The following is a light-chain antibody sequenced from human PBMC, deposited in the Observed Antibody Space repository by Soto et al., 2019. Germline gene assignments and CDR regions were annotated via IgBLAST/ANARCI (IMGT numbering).Light chain of an antibody. V-gene: IGKV1-5*01. CDR2: AAS. CDR1: QNINSW. Sequence: DIQMTQSPSTLSASVGDRVAITCRASQNINSWLAWYQQKPGKAPKLLIYAASSLESGVPSRFSGSRSGTEFTLTISSLQPDDFATYYCPQYDANPWTFGQGTKVEIK. J-gene: IGKJ1*01. CDR3: PQYDANPWT.